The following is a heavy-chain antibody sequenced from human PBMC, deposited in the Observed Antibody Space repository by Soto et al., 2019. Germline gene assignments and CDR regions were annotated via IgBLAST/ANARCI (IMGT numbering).Heavy chain of an antibody. CDR3: ARRWG. J-gene: IGHJ3*01. D-gene: IGHD1-26*01. Sequence: EVQLVESGGGLVQPGGSLRLSCAASGFIVSSNYMSWVRRAPGKGPEWVALIYSGGTTHYAESVKGRFTISRDKSKNTLYLQMNSLRAEDTAVYYCARRWGWGHGTMVTVSS. V-gene: IGHV3-66*01. CDR2: IYSGGTT. CDR1: GFIVSSNY.